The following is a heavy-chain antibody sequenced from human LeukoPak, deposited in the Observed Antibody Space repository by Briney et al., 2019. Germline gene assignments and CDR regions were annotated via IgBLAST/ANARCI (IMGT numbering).Heavy chain of an antibody. V-gene: IGHV4-59*01. CDR2: IYYSGST. CDR1: GGSISSYY. D-gene: IGHD3-10*01. Sequence: PSETLSLTCTVSGGSISSYYWSWIRQPPGKGLEWIGYIYYSGSTNYNPSLKSRVTISVDTSKNQFSLKLSSVTAADTAVYYCARVGYYYGSGSPPNWFDPWGQGTLVTVSS. CDR3: ARVGYYYGSGSPPNWFDP. J-gene: IGHJ5*02.